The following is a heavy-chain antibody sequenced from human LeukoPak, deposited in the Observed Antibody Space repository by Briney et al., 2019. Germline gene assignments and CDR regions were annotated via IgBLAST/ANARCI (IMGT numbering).Heavy chain of an antibody. CDR2: ISSSSSYI. D-gene: IGHD2-2*01. CDR1: GFTFSSYS. J-gene: IGHJ5*02. Sequence: SGGSLRLSCAASGFTFSSYSMNWVRQAPGKGLEWVSSISSSSSYIYYADSVKGRFTISRDNAKNSLYLQMNSLRAEDTAVYYCARGSHIVVVPAAVQGWFDPWGQGTLVTVSS. CDR3: ARGSHIVVVPAAVQGWFDP. V-gene: IGHV3-21*01.